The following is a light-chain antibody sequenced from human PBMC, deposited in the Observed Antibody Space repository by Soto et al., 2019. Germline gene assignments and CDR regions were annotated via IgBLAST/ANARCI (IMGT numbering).Light chain of an antibody. V-gene: IGKV2-40*01. J-gene: IGKJ4*01. Sequence: DIVMTQTPLSLPVTPGEPASISCRSSQSLLDSDDGNTYLDWYLQKQGQSPQLLIYTVSYRASGVPDRFSGRGSGTDFTLKISRVEAEDVGVYYCMQRIEFPLTFGGGTKVEIK. CDR3: MQRIEFPLT. CDR1: QSLLDSDDGNTY. CDR2: TVS.